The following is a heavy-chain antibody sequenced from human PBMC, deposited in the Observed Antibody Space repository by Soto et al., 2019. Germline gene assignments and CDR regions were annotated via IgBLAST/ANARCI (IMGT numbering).Heavy chain of an antibody. J-gene: IGHJ4*02. D-gene: IGHD4-4*01. CDR2: INYSGST. CDR3: ARGGDGYSFLRFDY. V-gene: IGHV4-59*02. Sequence: QVQLQESGPGLVKPSETLSLTCTVSGGSVSSYYWSWIRQPPGKGLEWIGYINYSGSTNYNPSLNSRVTMTLDTSKNQSSLTLSPVTAADTAVYYCARGGDGYSFLRFDYWGQGTLVPVSS. CDR1: GGSVSSYY.